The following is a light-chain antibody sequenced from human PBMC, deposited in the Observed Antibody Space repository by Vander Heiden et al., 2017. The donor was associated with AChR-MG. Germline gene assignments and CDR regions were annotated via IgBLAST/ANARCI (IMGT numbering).Light chain of an antibody. V-gene: IGKV4-1*01. J-gene: IGKJ1*01. Sequence: DIVLTPSPDSLAVYLSERATINCKSSQRVLSSSNNKDSLAWYRQKPGQAPEMPTYWASTRESGVPDRFSGSGSGTDFTLTISSLQAEDGAVYYCQQDYSTPQTFGQGTKVEVK. CDR3: QQDYSTPQT. CDR1: QRVLSSSNNKDS. CDR2: WAS.